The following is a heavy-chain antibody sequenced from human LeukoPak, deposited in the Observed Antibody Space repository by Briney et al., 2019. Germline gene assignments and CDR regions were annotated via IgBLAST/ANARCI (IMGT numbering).Heavy chain of an antibody. V-gene: IGHV3-74*01. Sequence: PGGSLRLSCAASGFTFSNHWMRWVRQVPGKGLVWVSRIDGGGSTTNYADPVKGRFSISRDNAKSTLYLQMNSLRAEDTAVYYCARGPGSSGGAYVGDYWGHGTLVTVSS. D-gene: IGHD3-22*01. CDR3: ARGPGSSGGAYVGDY. J-gene: IGHJ4*01. CDR1: GFTFSNHW. CDR2: IDGGGSTT.